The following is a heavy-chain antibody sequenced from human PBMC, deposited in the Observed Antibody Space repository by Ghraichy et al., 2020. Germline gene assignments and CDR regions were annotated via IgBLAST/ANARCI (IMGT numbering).Heavy chain of an antibody. V-gene: IGHV4-4*07. D-gene: IGHD7-27*01. CDR3: ARPTGARYFDL. CDR2: IYTSGST. Sequence: SETLSLTCTVSGGSISTYYWSWIRQPAGKGLEWIGRIYTSGSTNYNPSLQSRATMSVDTSKNQFSLKLSSVTAADTAMYYCARPTGARYFDLWGRGTLVTVSS. J-gene: IGHJ2*01. CDR1: GGSISTYY.